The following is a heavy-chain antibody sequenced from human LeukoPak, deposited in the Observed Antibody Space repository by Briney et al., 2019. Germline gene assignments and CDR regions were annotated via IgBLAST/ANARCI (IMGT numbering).Heavy chain of an antibody. CDR2: ISGSGGST. V-gene: IGHV3-23*01. Sequence: GGSLRLSCAASGFTFSSHAMGWVRQAPGKGLEWVSAISGSGGSTYYADSVKGRFTISRDNSKNTLYLQMNSLRAEDTAVYYCAKDEEMTLYYYGMDVWGQGTTVTVSS. CDR3: AKDEEMTLYYYGMDV. CDR1: GFTFSSHA. D-gene: IGHD5-24*01. J-gene: IGHJ6*02.